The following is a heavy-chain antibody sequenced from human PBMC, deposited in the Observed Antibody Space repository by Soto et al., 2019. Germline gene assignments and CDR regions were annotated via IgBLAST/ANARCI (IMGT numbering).Heavy chain of an antibody. CDR1: GGSTSSSHC. V-gene: IGHV4-4*02. CDR3: ARVVLTITRGAFDA. D-gene: IGHD3-9*01. CDR2: ISHSGTS. J-gene: IGHJ3*01. Sequence: QVQLQESGPGLVKPSGTLSLTCAFSGGSTSSSHCCTWFRHSPGKGLEYIGEISHSGTSNSNPSLKSRVTLSVDKSKNHFSLTLTSVTAADTAVYYCARVVLTITRGAFDAWGQGTLVIVSS.